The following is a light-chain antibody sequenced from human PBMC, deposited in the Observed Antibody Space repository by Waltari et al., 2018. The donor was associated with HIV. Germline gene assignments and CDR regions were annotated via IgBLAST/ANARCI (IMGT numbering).Light chain of an antibody. CDR3: YSTSDDNVV. V-gene: IGLV3-27*01. J-gene: IGLJ2*01. CDR1: KLPEKY. Sequence: SYALTQPSSVSVSPGQTARITCSGDKLPEKYARWFQQRTGQAPVLLIYKDTERPSWISERFSGSSSGTTVTLTITGAQVEDEADYYCYSTSDDNVVFGGGTKLMVL. CDR2: KDT.